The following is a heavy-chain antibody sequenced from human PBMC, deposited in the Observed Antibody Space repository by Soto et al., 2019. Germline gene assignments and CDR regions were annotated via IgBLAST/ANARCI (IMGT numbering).Heavy chain of an antibody. V-gene: IGHV4-34*01. D-gene: IGHD1-26*01. Sequence: SETLSLTCAVYGGSFSGYYWSWIRQPPGKGLEWIGEINHSGSTNYNPSLKSRVTISVDTSKNQFSLKLSSVTAADTAVYYCARGLGIVGATTIIHHFDYWGQGTLVTVSS. CDR2: INHSGST. J-gene: IGHJ4*02. CDR1: GGSFSGYY. CDR3: ARGLGIVGATTIIHHFDY.